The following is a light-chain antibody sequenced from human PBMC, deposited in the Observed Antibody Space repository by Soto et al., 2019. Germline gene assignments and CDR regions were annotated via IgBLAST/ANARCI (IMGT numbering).Light chain of an antibody. V-gene: IGKV1-5*01. Sequence: DIQMTQSPSTLSASVGDRVTITCRASQSVSNWLAWYQQKPGEAPKLLIYDASTLESGVPSRFTGGGSETEFTLTISSLQPDDFATYYCQHYNSYPLTFGQGTRVDSK. J-gene: IGKJ1*01. CDR3: QHYNSYPLT. CDR1: QSVSNW. CDR2: DAS.